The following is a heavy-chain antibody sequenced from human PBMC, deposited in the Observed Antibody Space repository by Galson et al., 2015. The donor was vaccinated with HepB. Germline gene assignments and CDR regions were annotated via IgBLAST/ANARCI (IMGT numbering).Heavy chain of an antibody. CDR2: ISRSSSYI. CDR3: ASLAVAGDNWFDP. CDR1: AFTYSIHS. J-gene: IGHJ5*02. V-gene: IGHV3-21*01. D-gene: IGHD6-19*01. Sequence: SLRHSSVAPAFTYSIHSLHGARQAPGKGLGSVSSISRSSSYIYYADSVKGRFTTSRDNAKNSLYLQMNSLRAEDTAVYYCASLAVAGDNWFDPWGQGTLVTASS.